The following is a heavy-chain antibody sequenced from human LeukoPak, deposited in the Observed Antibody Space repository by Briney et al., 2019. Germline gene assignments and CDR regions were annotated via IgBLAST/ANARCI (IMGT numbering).Heavy chain of an antibody. CDR2: IYSGGTI. CDR3: AKGSLQGSGR. Sequence: PGGSLRLSCAASGFTVSSNYMSWVRQAPGQGLEWVSVIYSGGTIYYADSVKGRFTISRDNSKNTLYLQMNSPRAEDTAVYYCAKGSLQGSGRWGQGTLVTVSS. CDR1: GFTVSSNY. J-gene: IGHJ4*02. V-gene: IGHV3-53*01. D-gene: IGHD3-10*01.